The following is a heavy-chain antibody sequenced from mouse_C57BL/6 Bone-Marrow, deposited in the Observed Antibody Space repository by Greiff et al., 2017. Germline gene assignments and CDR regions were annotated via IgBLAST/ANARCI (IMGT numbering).Heavy chain of an antibody. Sequence: VQLQESGPGLVQPSQSLSITCTVSGFSLTSYGVHWVRQSPGKGLEWLGVIWSGGSTDYNAAFISRLSISKDNSKSQVFFKMNSLQAEDTAIYYCAGWLLRGVAYWGQGTLVTVSA. CDR1: GFSLTSYG. CDR3: AGWLLRGVAY. CDR2: IWSGGST. J-gene: IGHJ3*01. D-gene: IGHD2-3*01. V-gene: IGHV2-2*01.